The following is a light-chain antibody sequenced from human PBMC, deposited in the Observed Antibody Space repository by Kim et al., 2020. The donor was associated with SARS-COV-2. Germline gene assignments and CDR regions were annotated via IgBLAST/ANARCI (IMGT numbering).Light chain of an antibody. J-gene: IGLJ1*01. V-gene: IGLV1-40*01. CDR2: ANS. CDR1: SSNLGAGYD. CDR3: QSYDSSLSGYV. Sequence: SFLPPPPSFSGAPGQRVTISCTGSSSNLGAGYDVNWYQQLPGTVPKLLIYANSNRPSGVPGRFSGSKSGSSASLAITGLQAEDETDYYCQSYDSSLSGYVFGTGTKVTVL.